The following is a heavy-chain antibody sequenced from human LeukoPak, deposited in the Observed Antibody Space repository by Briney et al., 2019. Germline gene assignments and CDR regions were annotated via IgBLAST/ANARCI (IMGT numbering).Heavy chain of an antibody. Sequence: PGGSLRLSCAASGFTFSSYATSWVRQAPGKGLEWVSAISGSGGSTYYADSVKGRFTISRDNSKNTLYLQMNSLRAEDTAVYYCAKDLRAGYDFWSGYYAFDIWGQGTMVTVSS. CDR2: ISGSGGST. D-gene: IGHD3-3*01. CDR3: AKDLRAGYDFWSGYYAFDI. V-gene: IGHV3-23*01. CDR1: GFTFSSYA. J-gene: IGHJ3*02.